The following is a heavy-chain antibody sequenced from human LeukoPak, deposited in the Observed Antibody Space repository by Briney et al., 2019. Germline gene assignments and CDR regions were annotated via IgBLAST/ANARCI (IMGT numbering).Heavy chain of an antibody. J-gene: IGHJ4*02. CDR2: IKSDGSNT. CDR3: ARGGYYGSGRYYFDS. D-gene: IGHD3-3*01. V-gene: IGHV3-74*01. CDR1: GFTFSSYW. Sequence: PGRSLRLSCAASGFTFSSYWMHWVRQAPGKGLVWVSRIKSDGSNTNYADSVKGRFTISRDNAKNTLHLQMNSLRAEDTAVYYCARGGYYGSGRYYFDSWGQGTLVTVSS.